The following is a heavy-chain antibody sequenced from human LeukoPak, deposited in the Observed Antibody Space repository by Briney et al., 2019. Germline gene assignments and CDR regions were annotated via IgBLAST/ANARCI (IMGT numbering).Heavy chain of an antibody. Sequence: SEALSLTCTVSGGSISSGGYYWSWIRQHPGKGLEWIGYIYYSGSTYYNPSLKSRVTISVDTSKNQFSLKLRSVTAADTAVYYCARDSSSSGPAFDYWGQGTLVTVSS. V-gene: IGHV4-31*03. J-gene: IGHJ4*02. CDR2: IYYSGST. CDR1: GGSISSGGYY. CDR3: ARDSSSSGPAFDY. D-gene: IGHD6-6*01.